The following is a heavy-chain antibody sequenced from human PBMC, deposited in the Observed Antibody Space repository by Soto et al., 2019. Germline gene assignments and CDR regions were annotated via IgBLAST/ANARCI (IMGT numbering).Heavy chain of an antibody. CDR1: GFTFSDYA. V-gene: IGHV3-30*18. CDR2: VSHDGRNT. D-gene: IGHD6-19*01. Sequence: VQLVESGGGVVQPGRSLRLSCAASGFTFSDYAMHWVRQAPGNGLEWVAVVSHDGRNTHYADSVKARFTVSRDSSKNTASLEMTSLRAEDTAVYYCAKGGRQWLVTSDFNYWGQGALVTVSS. J-gene: IGHJ4*02. CDR3: AKGGRQWLVTSDFNY.